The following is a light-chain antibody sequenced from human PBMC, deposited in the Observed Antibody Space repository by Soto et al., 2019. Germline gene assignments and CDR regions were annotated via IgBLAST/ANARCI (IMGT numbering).Light chain of an antibody. CDR2: AAS. CDR3: QQYNNSPRT. J-gene: IGKJ1*01. Sequence: EIVLTPSPATLSLSTGERATLSCRASQTISSYLAWYQQKPGQAPKLLIYAASSMASGVPSRFSGSGSGTDFTLTISRLQPEDFATYYCQQYNNSPRTFGQGTKVDNK. V-gene: IGKV3-11*01. CDR1: QTISSY.